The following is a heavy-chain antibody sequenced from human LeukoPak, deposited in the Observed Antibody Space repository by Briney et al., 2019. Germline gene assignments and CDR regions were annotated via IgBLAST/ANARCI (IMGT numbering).Heavy chain of an antibody. CDR3: ARGEIYDAFDI. Sequence: SVKVSCKASGFTFTSSAMQWVRQARGQRLEWIGWIVVGSGNTNYAQKFQERVTMTRDTSISTAYMELSRLRSDDTAVYYCARGEIYDAFDIWGQGTMVTVSS. CDR1: GFTFTSSA. J-gene: IGHJ3*02. V-gene: IGHV1-58*02. D-gene: IGHD5-24*01. CDR2: IVVGSGNT.